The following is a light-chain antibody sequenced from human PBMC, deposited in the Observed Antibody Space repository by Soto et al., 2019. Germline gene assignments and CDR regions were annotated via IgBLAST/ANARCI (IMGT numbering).Light chain of an antibody. CDR3: QQYNSYSPWT. CDR2: QAS. V-gene: IGKV1-5*03. CDR1: QSIRTW. J-gene: IGKJ1*01. Sequence: DIQMTQSPSTLSASVGDRVTITCRASQSIRTWLAWYQQKPGKAPRLLMYQASSLKSGVPSRFSGSGSETEFTLTITSLQPDDTATYFCQQYNSYSPWTFGQGTKVDIK.